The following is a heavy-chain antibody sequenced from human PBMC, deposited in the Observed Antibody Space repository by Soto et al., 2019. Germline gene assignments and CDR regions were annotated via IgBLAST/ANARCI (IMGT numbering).Heavy chain of an antibody. CDR1: GLIFSDYN. J-gene: IGHJ6*02. CDR3: AMLGGWSGGSSGMDV. Sequence: EVQLVESGGGLVQPGGSLRLSCAASGLIFSDYNMDWVGQAPGKGLEWVGRIRRKANSYTTEYAASVKGRFTISRDDSKNSLYLQMNSLKSEDTAVYYCAMLGGWSGGSSGMDVWGQGTTVTVSS. V-gene: IGHV3-72*01. CDR2: IRRKANSYTT. D-gene: IGHD6-19*01.